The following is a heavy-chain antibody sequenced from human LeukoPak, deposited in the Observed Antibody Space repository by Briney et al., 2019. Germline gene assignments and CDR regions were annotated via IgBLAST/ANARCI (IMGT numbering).Heavy chain of an antibody. Sequence: PSETLSPTCTVSGDSISDINHYWGWIRQPPGKELEWIGNIYYTGRTFYNPSLKSRVTISRDTSKNQFSLKLSSLTTADTAVYYCAGHGPTDLWSGYQFDSWGQGTLITVSS. V-gene: IGHV4-39*01. CDR2: IYYTGRT. CDR3: AGHGPTDLWSGYQFDS. D-gene: IGHD3-3*01. CDR1: GDSISDINHY. J-gene: IGHJ4*02.